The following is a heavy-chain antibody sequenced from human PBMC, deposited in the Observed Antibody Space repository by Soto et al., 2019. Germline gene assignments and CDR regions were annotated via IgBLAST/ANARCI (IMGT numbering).Heavy chain of an antibody. CDR2: TYYRSKWNN. V-gene: IGHV6-1*01. Sequence: PSQTLSLTCAIPGNSISSTSAAWNWIRPSPSRGLEWVGMTYYRSKWNNDYALSVKSRIPINPDTPKNKFSLHLYSVTPEDTAVYYCTGITAFRGMEVWGQGTPVTVSS. D-gene: IGHD3-10*01. CDR1: GNSISSTSAA. J-gene: IGHJ6*02. CDR3: TGITAFRGMEV.